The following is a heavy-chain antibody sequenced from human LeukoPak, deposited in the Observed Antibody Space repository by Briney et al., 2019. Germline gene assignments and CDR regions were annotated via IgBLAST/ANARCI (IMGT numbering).Heavy chain of an antibody. V-gene: IGHV1-3*01. Sequence: ASVKVSCKASGYTFTSYAMHWVRQAPGQRLEWMGWINAGNGNTKYSQKFQGRVTITRDTSASTAYMELSSLRSEDTAVYYCARAVSQYLYYAMDVWGQGTTVTVSS. CDR1: GYTFTSYA. CDR2: INAGNGNT. D-gene: IGHD2-8*01. CDR3: ARAVSQYLYYAMDV. J-gene: IGHJ6*02.